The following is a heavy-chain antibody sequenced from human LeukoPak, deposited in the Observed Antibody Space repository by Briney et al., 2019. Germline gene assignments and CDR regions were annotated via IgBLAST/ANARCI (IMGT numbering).Heavy chain of an antibody. CDR1: GGSFSGYY. V-gene: IGHV4-34*01. CDR3: ARESPSYSSSSRGYLRDY. CDR2: INHGGST. D-gene: IGHD6-6*01. Sequence: SETLSLTCAVYGGSFSGYYWSWIRQPPGKGLEWIGEINHGGSTNYNPSLKSRVTISVDTSKNQFSLKLSSVTAADTAVYYCARESPSYSSSSRGYLRDYWGQGTLVTVSS. J-gene: IGHJ4*02.